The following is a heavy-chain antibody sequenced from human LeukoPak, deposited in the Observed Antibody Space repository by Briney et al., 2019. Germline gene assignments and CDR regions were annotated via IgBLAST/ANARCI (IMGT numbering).Heavy chain of an antibody. CDR2: IRSSGSTI. V-gene: IGHV3-48*03. J-gene: IGHJ4*02. Sequence: GGSLRLSCAASGFTFSSYEMNWVRQAPGKGLEWVPYIRSSGSTIYYADSVKGRFTISRDNAKNSLYLQMNSLRAEDTAVYYCARSSSVLWWYLDYWGQGTLVTVSS. CDR1: GFTFSSYE. D-gene: IGHD2-21*01. CDR3: ARSSSVLWWYLDY.